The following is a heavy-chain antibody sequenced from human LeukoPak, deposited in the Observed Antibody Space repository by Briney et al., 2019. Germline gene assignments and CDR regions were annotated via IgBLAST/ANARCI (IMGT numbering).Heavy chain of an antibody. D-gene: IGHD5-18*01. CDR3: AKGRYSYEY. CDR1: GGSISNYC. CDR2: IYYSGST. Sequence: SETLSLTCTVSGGSISNYCWSWIRQPPGKGLEWIGYIYYSGSTSYNPSLKSRVTISVDTSKNQFSLKLSSVTAADTAVYYCAKGRYSYEYWGQGTLVTVSS. V-gene: IGHV4-59*01. J-gene: IGHJ4*02.